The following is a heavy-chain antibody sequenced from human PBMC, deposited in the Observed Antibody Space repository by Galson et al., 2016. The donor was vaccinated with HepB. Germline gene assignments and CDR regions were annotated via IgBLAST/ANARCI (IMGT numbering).Heavy chain of an antibody. V-gene: IGHV4-34*01. Sequence: ETLSLTCAVHGGSFSGYYWSCIRQPPGKGLEWVADVDHGGSASYNPSRNSRVSISLDTSRNHFTLNLTSVTAADTAVYYCILGKQLVPHDFWGQGTLVTVSS. CDR2: VDHGGSA. CDR3: ILGKQLVPHDF. J-gene: IGHJ4*02. D-gene: IGHD2-8*01. CDR1: GGSFSGYY.